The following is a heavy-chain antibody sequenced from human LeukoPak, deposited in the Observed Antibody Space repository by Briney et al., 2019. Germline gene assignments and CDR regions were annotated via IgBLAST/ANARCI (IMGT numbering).Heavy chain of an antibody. Sequence: SETLSLTCTVSGSSISSSSYYWTWIRQPPGKGLEWIGYIDHSGSTNYNPSLKSRVSISSDTSKNQFSLELSSVTAADTAVYYCARLKATVSIHAYFDSWGQGTLVTVSS. CDR2: IDHSGST. V-gene: IGHV4-61*01. CDR3: ARLKATVSIHAYFDS. J-gene: IGHJ4*02. CDR1: GSSISSSSYY. D-gene: IGHD4-17*01.